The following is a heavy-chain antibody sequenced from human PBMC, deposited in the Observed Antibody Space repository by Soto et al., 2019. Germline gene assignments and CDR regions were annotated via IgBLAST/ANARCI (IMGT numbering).Heavy chain of an antibody. V-gene: IGHV5-51*01. Sequence: PGESLKISCQGSGYTFPNYWIGWVRQMPGKGLEWMAIIYPDDSDTRYSPSFQGQVTISADKSISTAYLQWSSLKASDTAMYYCARHYYYGLDVWGQGTPVTVSS. CDR1: GYTFPNYW. CDR2: IYPDDSDT. J-gene: IGHJ6*02. CDR3: ARHYYYGLDV.